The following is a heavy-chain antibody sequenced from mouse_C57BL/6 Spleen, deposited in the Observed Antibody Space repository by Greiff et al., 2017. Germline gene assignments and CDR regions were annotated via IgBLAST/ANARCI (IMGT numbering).Heavy chain of an antibody. CDR1: GYTFTSYW. J-gene: IGHJ3*01. V-gene: IGHV1-64*01. CDR3: ARRSYYGYDGAY. CDR2: IHPNSGST. Sequence: QVQLQQPGAELVKPGASVKLSCKASGYTFTSYWMHWVKQRPGQGLEWIGMIHPNSGSTNYNEKFKSKATLTVDKSSSTAYMQLSSLTSEDSAVYYCARRSYYGYDGAYWGQGTLVTVSA. D-gene: IGHD2-2*01.